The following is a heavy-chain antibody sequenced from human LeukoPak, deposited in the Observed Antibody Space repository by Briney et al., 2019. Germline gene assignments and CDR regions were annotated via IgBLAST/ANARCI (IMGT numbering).Heavy chain of an antibody. J-gene: IGHJ3*02. V-gene: IGHV4-34*01. CDR1: GGSFSGYY. CDR3: ARGRNTRVLRFLEWYDAFDI. D-gene: IGHD3-3*01. CDR2: INHSGST. Sequence: SETLSLTCAVYGGSFSGYYWSWIRQPPGKGLEWIGEINHSGSTNYNPSLKSRVTISVDTSKNQFSLKLSSVTAADTAVYYCARGRNTRVLRFLEWYDAFDIWGQGTMVTVSS.